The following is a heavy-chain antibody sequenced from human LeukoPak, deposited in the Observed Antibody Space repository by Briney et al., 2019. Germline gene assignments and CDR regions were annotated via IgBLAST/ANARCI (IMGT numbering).Heavy chain of an antibody. CDR2: IYTVDSDT. V-gene: IGHV5-51*01. CDR1: VYSFTSYW. D-gene: IGHD3-22*01. Sequence: GESLKISCKGSVYSFTSYWIGWVRQMPGKGLKWMGIIYTVDSDTRYSPSFQGQVTISADKSISTAYLQWSSLKASDTAMYYCARHHPHYYDSSGYGLDGMDVWGQGTTVTVSS. J-gene: IGHJ6*02. CDR3: ARHHPHYYDSSGYGLDGMDV.